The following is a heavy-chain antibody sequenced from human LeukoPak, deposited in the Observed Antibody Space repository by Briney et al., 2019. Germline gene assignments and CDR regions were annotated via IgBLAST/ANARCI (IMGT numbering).Heavy chain of an antibody. CDR2: IYYSGST. Sequence: SETLSLTCTVSGGSISSYYWGWIRQPPGKGLEWIGSIYYSGSTYYNPSLKSRVTISVDTSKNQFSLKLSSVTAADTAEYYCAGQRLVLDAFDIWGQGTMVTVSS. V-gene: IGHV4-39*01. CDR1: GGSISSYY. CDR3: AGQRLVLDAFDI. D-gene: IGHD6-19*01. J-gene: IGHJ3*02.